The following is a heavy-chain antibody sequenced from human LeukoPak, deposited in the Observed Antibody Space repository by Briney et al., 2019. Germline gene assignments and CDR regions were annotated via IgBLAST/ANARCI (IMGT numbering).Heavy chain of an antibody. D-gene: IGHD2-15*01. J-gene: IGHJ5*02. CDR2: IFPGVSDI. CDR3: ARTGSRPRPYNWFDP. CDR1: GYSFTNYW. V-gene: IGHV5-51*01. Sequence: GESLKISCKGSGYSFTNYWIGWVRQMPGKGPEWVGVIFPGVSDIRYSPAFQGQVTITADKSISTAYLQWSSLKASDTAMYYCARTGSRPRPYNWFDPWGQGTLVTVSS.